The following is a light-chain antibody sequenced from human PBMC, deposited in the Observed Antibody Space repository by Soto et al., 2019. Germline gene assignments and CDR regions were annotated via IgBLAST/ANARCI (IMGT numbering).Light chain of an antibody. J-gene: IGKJ2*01. CDR3: QQYGSSSYT. CDR2: GAS. CDR1: QSVSSSY. V-gene: IGKV3-20*01. Sequence: EIVLTQSPGTLSLSPGERATLSCRASQSVSSSYLAWYQQKPGQAPMLLIYGASSRATGIPDRFSGSGSGTDFALTISRLEPEDFGVYYCQQYGSSSYTFGQGPMLEIK.